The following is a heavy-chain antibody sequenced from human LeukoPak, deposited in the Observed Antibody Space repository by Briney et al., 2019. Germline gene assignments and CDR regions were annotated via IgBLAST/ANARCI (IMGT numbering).Heavy chain of an antibody. CDR2: ISGSGGST. V-gene: IGHV3-23*01. J-gene: IGHJ4*02. CDR1: GFTFSSYA. CDR3: AKGANYDILTGSWGNYFDY. D-gene: IGHD3-9*01. Sequence: GGSLRLSCAASGFTFSSYAMSWVRQAPGKGLEWVSAISGSGGSTYYADSMKGRFTTSRDNSKNTLYLQMNSLRAEDTAVYYCAKGANYDILTGSWGNYFDYWGQGTLVTVSS.